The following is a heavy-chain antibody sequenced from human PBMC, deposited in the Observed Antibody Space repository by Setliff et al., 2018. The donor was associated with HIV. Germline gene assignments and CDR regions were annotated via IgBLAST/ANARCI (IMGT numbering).Heavy chain of an antibody. J-gene: IGHJ4*02. V-gene: IGHV4-39*01. CDR2: IYYSGST. CDR3: ARHKSQPYYFDY. Sequence: SETLSLTCTVSGGSIRSSSSYWGWIRQPPGKGLEWIGIIYYSGSTNYNPSLKSRVTISVDTSKNKFSLKLSSVTAADTAVYYCARHKSQPYYFDYWGQGTLVTVSS. CDR1: GGSIRSSSSY.